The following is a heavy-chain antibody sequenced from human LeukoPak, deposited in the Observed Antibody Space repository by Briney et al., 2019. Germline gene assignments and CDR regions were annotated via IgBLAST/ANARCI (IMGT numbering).Heavy chain of an antibody. D-gene: IGHD7-27*01. CDR3: AREWGYFDY. V-gene: IGHV3-48*01. CDR1: GFTFSGSA. Sequence: GGSLRLSCAASGFTFSGSAMHWVRQTPGKGLEWVSYISSSSSTIYYADSVKGRFTISRDNAKNSLYLQMNSLRAEDTAVYYCAREWGYFDYWGQGTLVTVSS. CDR2: ISSSSSTI. J-gene: IGHJ4*02.